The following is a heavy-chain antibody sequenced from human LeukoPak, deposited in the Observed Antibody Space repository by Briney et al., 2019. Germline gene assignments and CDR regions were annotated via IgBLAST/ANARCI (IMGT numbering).Heavy chain of an antibody. J-gene: IGHJ4*02. D-gene: IGHD6-13*01. CDR3: ARTTRYSSSWYYFDY. CDR1: GYSFTSYW. Sequence: GESLKISCKTFGYSFTSYWIGWVRQMPGKGLEWMGIIYPGDSDTRYSPSFQGQVTISADKSISTAYLQRSSLKASDTAMYYCARTTRYSSSWYYFDYWGQGTLVTVSS. V-gene: IGHV5-51*01. CDR2: IYPGDSDT.